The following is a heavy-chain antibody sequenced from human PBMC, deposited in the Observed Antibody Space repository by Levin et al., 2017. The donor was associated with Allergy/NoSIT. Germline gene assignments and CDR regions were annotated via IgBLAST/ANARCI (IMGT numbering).Heavy chain of an antibody. CDR2: IKQDGSEG. CDR1: GFTFSSYW. D-gene: IGHD1-26*01. Sequence: GGSLRLSCAASGFTFSSYWMNWVRQAPGKGLEWVATIKQDGSEGYYVDSVKGRFTISRDNANNSLYLEMNSLRAEDTAVYYCARQEASSGSYWGQGTLVTVSS. CDR3: ARQEASSGSY. J-gene: IGHJ4*02. V-gene: IGHV3-7*01.